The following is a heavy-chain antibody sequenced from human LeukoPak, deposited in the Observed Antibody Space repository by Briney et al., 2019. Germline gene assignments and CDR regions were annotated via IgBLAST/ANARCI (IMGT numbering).Heavy chain of an antibody. CDR2: IYYSGST. CDR1: GGSISSCGYY. D-gene: IGHD3-9*01. CDR3: ARAKEGYYDILTGYYRVHYFDY. J-gene: IGHJ4*02. V-gene: IGHV4-31*03. Sequence: SETLSLTCTVSGGSISSCGYYWSWIRQHPGKGLEWIGYIYYSGSTYYNPSLKSRVTISVDTSKNQFSLKLSSVTAADTAVYYCARAKEGYYDILTGYYRVHYFDYWGQGTLVTVSS.